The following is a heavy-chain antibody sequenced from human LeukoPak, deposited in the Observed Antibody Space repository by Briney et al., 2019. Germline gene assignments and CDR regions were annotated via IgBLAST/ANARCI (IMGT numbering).Heavy chain of an antibody. J-gene: IGHJ3*02. CDR1: GFTFSSYS. CDR3: AKDLAATLDAFDI. CDR2: ISSSSSCI. D-gene: IGHD2-15*01. Sequence: PGGSLRLSCAASGFTFSSYSMNWVRQAPGKGLEWVSSISSSSSCIYYADSVKGRFTISRDNSKNTLYLQMNSLRAEDTALYYCAKDLAATLDAFDIWGQGTMVTVSS. V-gene: IGHV3-21*04.